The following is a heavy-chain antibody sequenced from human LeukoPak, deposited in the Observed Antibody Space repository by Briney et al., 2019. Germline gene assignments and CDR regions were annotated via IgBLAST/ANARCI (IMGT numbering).Heavy chain of an antibody. CDR1: GFTFSSYA. CDR3: AKDPFESSGWYVTFFDY. CDR2: ISGSGGST. Sequence: GGSLRLSCAASGFTFSSYAMSWVRQAPGKGLEWVSAISGSGGSTYYADSVKGRFTISRDNSKNTLYLQMNSLRAEDTAVYYCAKDPFESSGWYVTFFDYWGQGTLVTVSS. D-gene: IGHD6-19*01. J-gene: IGHJ4*02. V-gene: IGHV3-23*01.